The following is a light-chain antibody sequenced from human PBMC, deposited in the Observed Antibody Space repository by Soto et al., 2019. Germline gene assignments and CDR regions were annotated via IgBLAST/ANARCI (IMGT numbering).Light chain of an antibody. J-gene: IGLJ2*01. V-gene: IGLV2-14*03. Sequence: QSALTQPASVSGSPGQSITISCTGTSSDVGGYNYVSWYQQYPGKAPKLIIYDVSNRPSGVSNRFSGSKSGNTASLTISGLQAEDEAEYHCSSYTSSTTVVFGGGTQLTVL. CDR3: SSYTSSTTVV. CDR2: DVS. CDR1: SSDVGGYNY.